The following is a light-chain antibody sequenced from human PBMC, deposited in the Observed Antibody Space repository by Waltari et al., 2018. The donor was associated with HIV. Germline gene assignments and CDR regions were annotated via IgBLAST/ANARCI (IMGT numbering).Light chain of an antibody. J-gene: IGKJ1*01. CDR1: QNVSSD. CDR2: GAV. Sequence: EVVMTQSPATQSVSPGERVTLSCRTSQNVSSDLAWLQQRPGQAPRLLIYGAVTRASGIPARISGSGSGTEFILTISRLQSEDVAVYYCQQYNNWPPWTFGQGTKV. CDR3: QQYNNWPPWT. V-gene: IGKV3D-15*01.